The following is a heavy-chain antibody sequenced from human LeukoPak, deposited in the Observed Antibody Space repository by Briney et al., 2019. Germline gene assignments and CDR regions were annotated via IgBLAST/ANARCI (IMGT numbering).Heavy chain of an antibody. Sequence: WASVKVSCKASGYTFTGYYMHWVRQAPGQGLEWMGWINPNSGGTNYAQKFQGGVTMTRDTSISTAYMELSRLRSDDTAVYYCARDSKNAHFDYWGQGTLVTVSS. J-gene: IGHJ4*02. CDR2: INPNSGGT. V-gene: IGHV1-2*02. CDR1: GYTFTGYY. CDR3: ARDSKNAHFDY. D-gene: IGHD2-2*01.